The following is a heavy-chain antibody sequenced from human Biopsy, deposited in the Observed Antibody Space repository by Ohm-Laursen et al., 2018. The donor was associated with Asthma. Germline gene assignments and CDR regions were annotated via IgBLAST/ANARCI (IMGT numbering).Heavy chain of an antibody. V-gene: IGHV4-39*01. D-gene: IGHD7-27*01. CDR2: IHHSGTS. Sequence: SDTLSLTCTVSGDSITSGGCCWNWIRQHPGKGLEWIGYIHHSGTSYFNPSLKSRVTISVDTSKNHFSLKLSSVTAADTAVYYCARHWDWGSFFDYWGQGTPVTVSS. CDR1: GDSITSGGCC. CDR3: ARHWDWGSFFDY. J-gene: IGHJ4*02.